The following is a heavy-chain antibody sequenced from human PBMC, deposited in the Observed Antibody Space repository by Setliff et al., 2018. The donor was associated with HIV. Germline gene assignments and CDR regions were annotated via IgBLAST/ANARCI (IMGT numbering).Heavy chain of an antibody. V-gene: IGHV4-38-2*01. CDR2: IYYSGST. CDR1: GYSISSGYY. CDR3: ARSRTSSGYYGVTGYGMDV. D-gene: IGHD3-22*01. J-gene: IGHJ6*02. Sequence: SETLSLTCAVSGYSISSGYYWGWIRQSPGKGLEWIGYIYYSGSTNYNPSLKSRVTISVATSKNQFSLKLNSVTTADTAVYYCARSRTSSGYYGVTGYGMDVWGQGTTVTVSS.